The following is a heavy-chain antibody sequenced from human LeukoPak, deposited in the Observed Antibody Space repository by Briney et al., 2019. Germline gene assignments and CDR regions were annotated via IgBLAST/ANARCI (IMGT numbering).Heavy chain of an antibody. CDR2: IYYSGST. Sequence: SETLSLTCTVSGGSISSSSYYWGWIRQPPGKGLEWIGSIYYSGSTYYAPSLKSRVTISVDTSKNQFSLKLSSVTAADTAVYYCARGYGSGSSNWFDPWGQGTLVTVSS. CDR1: GGSISSSSYY. D-gene: IGHD3-10*01. V-gene: IGHV4-39*07. CDR3: ARGYGSGSSNWFDP. J-gene: IGHJ5*02.